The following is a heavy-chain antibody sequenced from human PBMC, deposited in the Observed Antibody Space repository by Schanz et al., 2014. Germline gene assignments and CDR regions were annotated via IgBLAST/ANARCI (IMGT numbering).Heavy chain of an antibody. V-gene: IGHV1-69*09. CDR3: ARAPTAYCSDTSCLGTPFDY. J-gene: IGHJ4*02. Sequence: QVQLVQSGAEMKKPGASVKVSCKASGYTFTGYYMHWVRQAPGQGLEWMGRIIPILGIANYAQKFQGRVTITADKSTFTAYMDVSSLRSEDTAVYYCARAPTAYCSDTSCLGTPFDYWGQGTLVTVSS. D-gene: IGHD2-2*01. CDR1: GYTFTGYY. CDR2: IIPILGIA.